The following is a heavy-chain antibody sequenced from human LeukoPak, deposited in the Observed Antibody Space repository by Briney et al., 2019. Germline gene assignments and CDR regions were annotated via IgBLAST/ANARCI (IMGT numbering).Heavy chain of an antibody. CDR3: ARDRGGSFVFDY. Sequence: ASVKVSCKASGYTFTSYYMHWVRQAPGQGLEWMAMINPSGGTTTYAQNFQGRLSMTRDTSTSTVYMELSSLRSEDTAMYYCARDRGGSFVFDYWSQGTLVTVSS. CDR1: GYTFTSYY. J-gene: IGHJ4*02. D-gene: IGHD3-16*01. CDR2: INPSGGTT. V-gene: IGHV1-46*01.